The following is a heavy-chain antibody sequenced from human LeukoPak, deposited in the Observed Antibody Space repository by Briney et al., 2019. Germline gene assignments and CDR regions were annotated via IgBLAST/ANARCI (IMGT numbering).Heavy chain of an antibody. Sequence: PSETLSLTCTVSGGSISSSSYYWGWIRQPPGKGLEWIGSIYYSGSTYYNPPLKSRVTISVDTSKNQFSLKLSSVTAADTAVYYCAREGAAYSSGWYVIGFDYWGQGTLVTVSS. CDR3: AREGAAYSSGWYVIGFDY. V-gene: IGHV4-39*07. CDR2: IYYSGST. CDR1: GGSISSSSYY. D-gene: IGHD6-19*01. J-gene: IGHJ4*02.